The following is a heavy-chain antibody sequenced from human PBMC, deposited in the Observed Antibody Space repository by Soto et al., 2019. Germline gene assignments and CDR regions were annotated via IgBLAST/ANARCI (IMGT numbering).Heavy chain of an antibody. CDR2: ISYDGSNK. CDR1: VFTVSSYA. J-gene: IGHJ4*02. D-gene: IGHD1-26*01. Sequence: LXLFCAACVFTVSSYAMHWVRQAPGKGLEWVAVISYDGSNKYYADSVKGRFTISRDNSKNTLYLQMNSLRAEDTAVYYCAGGFSGRYLGLSLWGQGTLVTVSS. V-gene: IGHV3-30-3*01. CDR3: AGGFSGRYLGLSL.